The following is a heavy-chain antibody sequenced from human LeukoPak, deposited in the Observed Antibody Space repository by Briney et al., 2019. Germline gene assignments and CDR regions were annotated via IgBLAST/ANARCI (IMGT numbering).Heavy chain of an antibody. D-gene: IGHD1-26*01. CDR2: INPNSGNT. CDR3: ARSNSGSYPFDI. Sequence: GASVKVSCKASGYTFTSCDVNWLRQATGHGLEWMGWINPNSGNTGFAPKFRGRVTLTRDTSISTVYMELSSLRSEDTAVYYCARSNSGSYPFDIWGQGTMVIVSS. CDR1: GYTFTSCD. V-gene: IGHV1-8*01. J-gene: IGHJ3*02.